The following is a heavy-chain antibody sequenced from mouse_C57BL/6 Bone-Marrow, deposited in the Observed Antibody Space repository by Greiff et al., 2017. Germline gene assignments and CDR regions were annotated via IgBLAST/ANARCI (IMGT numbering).Heavy chain of an antibody. CDR1: GFNIKDDY. CDR3: TTDYSNYPSWFAY. J-gene: IGHJ3*01. D-gene: IGHD2-5*01. V-gene: IGHV14-4*01. Sequence: VQLQQSGAELVRPGASVKLSCTASGFNIKDDYMHWVKQRPEQGLEWIGWIDPENGDTAYASKFQGKATITADTSSNTAYLQLSSLTSEDTAVYYCTTDYSNYPSWFAYWGQGTLVTVSA. CDR2: IDPENGDT.